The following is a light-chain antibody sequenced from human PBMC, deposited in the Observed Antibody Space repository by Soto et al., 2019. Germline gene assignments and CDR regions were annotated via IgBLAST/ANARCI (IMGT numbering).Light chain of an antibody. CDR3: QQYGGSTVFT. CDR1: QSVSSST. V-gene: IGKV3-20*01. Sequence: DIVWTQSPGTLSLSPGERATLSCRASQSVSSSTLAWYYQKPGQPHRLLIFGASSRATGIPARFSGSGSGTDFTLTLGRVEPEDFAMYYCQQYGGSTVFTFCQGTNLEI. CDR2: GAS. J-gene: IGKJ2*01.